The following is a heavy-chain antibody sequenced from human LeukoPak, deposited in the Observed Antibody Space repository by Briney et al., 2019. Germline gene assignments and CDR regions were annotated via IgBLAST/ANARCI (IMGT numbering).Heavy chain of an antibody. CDR2: IYPGDSDT. CDR3: ARRRSCSGGSCYEDFDY. D-gene: IGHD2-15*01. CDR1: GYCFTSYW. V-gene: IGHV5-51*01. J-gene: IGHJ4*02. Sequence: GESLKISCKGSGYCFTSYWVGWVRQMPGKGLEWMGIIYPGDSDTRYNPSFRGQVTISADKSISTAYLQWSSLKASDTAMYYCARRRSCSGGSCYEDFDYWGQGTLVTVSS.